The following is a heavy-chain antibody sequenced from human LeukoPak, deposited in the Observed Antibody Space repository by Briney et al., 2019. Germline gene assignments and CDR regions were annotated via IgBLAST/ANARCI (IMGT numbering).Heavy chain of an antibody. CDR2: ISGSGGST. CDR1: GFTFSSYA. J-gene: IGHJ4*02. Sequence: GGSLRLSCAASGFTFSSYAMSWVRQAPGKGLEWVSAISGSGGSTYYADSVKGRFTISGDNSKNTLYPQMNSLRAEDTAVYYCAKDLPTCSSTSCFAFDYWGQGTLVTVSS. CDR3: AKDLPTCSSTSCFAFDY. V-gene: IGHV3-23*01. D-gene: IGHD2-2*01.